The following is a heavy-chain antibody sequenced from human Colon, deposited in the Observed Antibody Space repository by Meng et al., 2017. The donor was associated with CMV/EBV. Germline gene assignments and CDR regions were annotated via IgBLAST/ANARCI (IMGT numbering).Heavy chain of an antibody. Sequence: FSSYAMHWVRQTPDKGLDWVAFIRYDGSIKFYADSVKGRFTISRDNSKNTLYLEMNSLRAEDTALYYCAKRTVLVPADLGPREFYFDRWGQGTLVTVSS. D-gene: IGHD2-2*01. CDR2: IRYDGSIK. V-gene: IGHV3-30*02. CDR3: AKRTVLVPADLGPREFYFDR. CDR1: FSSYA. J-gene: IGHJ4*02.